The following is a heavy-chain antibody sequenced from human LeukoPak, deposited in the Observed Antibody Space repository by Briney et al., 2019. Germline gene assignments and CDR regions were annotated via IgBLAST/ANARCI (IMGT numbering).Heavy chain of an antibody. D-gene: IGHD3-3*01. J-gene: IGHJ4*02. CDR1: GFTFSSYA. V-gene: IGHV3-23*01. CDR3: ARGMVSSDFWSGYSDYLDY. CDR2: ISGSGGST. Sequence: GGSLRLSCAASGFTFSSYAMSWVRQAPGKGLEWVSAISGSGGSTYYADSVKGRFTISRDNSKNTLYLQMNSLRAEDTAVYYCARGMVSSDFWSGYSDYLDYWGQGTLVTVSS.